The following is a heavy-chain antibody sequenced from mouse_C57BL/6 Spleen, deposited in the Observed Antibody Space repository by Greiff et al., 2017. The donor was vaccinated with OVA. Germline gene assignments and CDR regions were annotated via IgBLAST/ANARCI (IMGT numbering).Heavy chain of an antibody. CDR2: IYPRSGNT. Sequence: VKLMESGAELARPGASVKLSCKASGYTFTSYGISWVKQRTGQGLEWIGEIYPRSGNTYYNEKFKGKATLTADKSSSTAYMELRSLTSEDSAVYFCARRGTTVSLFDYWGQGTTLTVSS. CDR1: GYTFTSYG. J-gene: IGHJ2*01. D-gene: IGHD1-1*01. CDR3: ARRGTTVSLFDY. V-gene: IGHV1-81*01.